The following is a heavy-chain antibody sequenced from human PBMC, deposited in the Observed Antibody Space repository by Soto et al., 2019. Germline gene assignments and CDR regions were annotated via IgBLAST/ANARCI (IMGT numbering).Heavy chain of an antibody. V-gene: IGHV4-30-4*01. CDR1: GGSISSGDYY. D-gene: IGHD3-3*01. Sequence: QVQLQESGPGLVKPSQTLSLTCTVSGGSISSGDYYWSWIRQPPGKGLEWIGYIYYSGSTYYNPSLKSRVTISVDTSKNQFSLKLSSVTAADTAVYYCALSLQGGYYDFWSGYYKRDNWFDPWGQGTLVTVSS. J-gene: IGHJ5*02. CDR3: ALSLQGGYYDFWSGYYKRDNWFDP. CDR2: IYYSGST.